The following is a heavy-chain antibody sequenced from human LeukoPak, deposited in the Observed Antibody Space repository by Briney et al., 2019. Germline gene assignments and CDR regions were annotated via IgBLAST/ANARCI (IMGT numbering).Heavy chain of an antibody. CDR2: ISYDGSNK. J-gene: IGHJ4*02. D-gene: IGHD3-22*01. Sequence: GGSLRLSCAASGFTFSSYGMHWVRQAPGKGLEWVAVISYDGSNKYYADSVKGRFTISRDNSKNTLYLQMNSLRAEDTAVYYCAKDRDLIYYDGSGYIDYWGQGTLVTVSS. CDR3: AKDRDLIYYDGSGYIDY. CDR1: GFTFSSYG. V-gene: IGHV3-30*18.